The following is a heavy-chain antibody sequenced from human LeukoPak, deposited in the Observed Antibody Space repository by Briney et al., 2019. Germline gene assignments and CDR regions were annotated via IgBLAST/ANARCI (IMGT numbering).Heavy chain of an antibody. CDR3: ARDRLDSSGYSIYYMDV. Sequence: ASVKVSCKASGYTFTGYYMHWVRQAPGQGLEWMGRINPNSGGTNYAQKFQGRVTMTRDTSISTAYMELSRLRSDDTAVYYCARDRLDSSGYSIYYMDVWGKGTTVTVSS. CDR1: GYTFTGYY. V-gene: IGHV1-2*06. J-gene: IGHJ6*03. CDR2: INPNSGGT. D-gene: IGHD3-22*01.